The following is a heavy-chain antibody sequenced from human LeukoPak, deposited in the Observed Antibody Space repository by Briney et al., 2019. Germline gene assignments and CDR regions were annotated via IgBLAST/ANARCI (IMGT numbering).Heavy chain of an antibody. V-gene: IGHV3-30*02. D-gene: IGHD2-21*02. CDR1: GFTFSSYG. CDR2: IRYDGSNK. J-gene: IGHJ4*02. Sequence: QSGGSLRLSCAASGFTFSSYGMHWVRQAPGKGLEWVAFIRYDGSNKYYADSVKGRFTISRDNSKNTLYLQVNSLRAEDTAVYYCAKDSCGGDCYNFDYWGQGTLVTVSS. CDR3: AKDSCGGDCYNFDY.